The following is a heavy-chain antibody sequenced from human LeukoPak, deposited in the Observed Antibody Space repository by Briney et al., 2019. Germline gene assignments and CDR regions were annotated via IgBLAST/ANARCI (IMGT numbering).Heavy chain of an antibody. V-gene: IGHV4-39*01. CDR1: GGSISSSTYY. J-gene: IGHJ5*02. CDR3: ANIGRIDMIRGLP. Sequence: SETLSLTCTVSGGSISSSTYYWGWIRQPPGKGLEWIGSIYYSGSTYYNPSLKSRVTISVDTSKNQFSLKLTSVTAADTAVYYRANIGRIDMIRGLPWGQGTLVTVSS. D-gene: IGHD3-10*01. CDR2: IYYSGST.